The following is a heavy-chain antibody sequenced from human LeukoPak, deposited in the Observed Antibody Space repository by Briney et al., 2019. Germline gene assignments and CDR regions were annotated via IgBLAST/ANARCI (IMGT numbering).Heavy chain of an antibody. J-gene: IGHJ4*02. Sequence: PGGSLRLSCVVSGLTFSDRAMTWVRQAPGKGLEWVSSISISGNKILYADSVKGRFTISRDNSKNTLFLQMNSLQTADTGVYFCANELRPNDYWGQGTLVTVS. CDR1: GLTFSDRA. V-gene: IGHV3-23*01. CDR2: ISISGNKI. CDR3: ANELRPNDY. D-gene: IGHD4-17*01.